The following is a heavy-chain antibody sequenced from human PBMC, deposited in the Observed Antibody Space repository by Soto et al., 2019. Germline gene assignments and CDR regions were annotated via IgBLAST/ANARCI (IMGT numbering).Heavy chain of an antibody. CDR3: VGCDYGDDPRY. CDR2: INHSGST. J-gene: IGHJ4*02. CDR1: GGSFSGYY. V-gene: IGHV4-34*01. Sequence: QVQLQKWGAGLVKPSETLSLTCAVYGGSFSGYYWSWVRQSPRKGLEWIGEINHSGSTNYNPSLKSRLTISVATPKNQFSLKLSSVTAADTARYYCVGCDYGDDPRYWGQGSVVTASP. D-gene: IGHD4-17*01.